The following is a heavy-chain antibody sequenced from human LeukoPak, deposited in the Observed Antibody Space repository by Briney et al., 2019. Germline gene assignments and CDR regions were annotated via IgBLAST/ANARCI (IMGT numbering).Heavy chain of an antibody. CDR2: INSVGSST. Sequence: GGSLRLSCAASGFTFSSFWMHWVRQAPGKGLVWVSRINSVGSSTSYADSVKGRFTISRDNAKDTLYLKMNSLRAEDTAVYYCAKEGSNGDFDYWGQGTLVTVSS. V-gene: IGHV3-74*01. CDR1: GFTFSSFW. CDR3: AKEGSNGDFDY. J-gene: IGHJ4*02. D-gene: IGHD1-26*01.